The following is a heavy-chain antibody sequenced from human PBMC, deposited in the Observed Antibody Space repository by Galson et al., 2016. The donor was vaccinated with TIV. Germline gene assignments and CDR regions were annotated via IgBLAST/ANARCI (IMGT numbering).Heavy chain of an antibody. CDR2: INWSSAST. V-gene: IGHV3-9*01. D-gene: IGHD1-14*01. CDR3: SKGAKDHVYHGMDV. CDR1: GFAFDAYA. Sequence: SLRLSCAASGFAFDAYAMHWVRQPPGKRLEWVSGINWSSASTGYAGSVKGRFTISRDNAKNSLYLQMHSLRPEDTALYYCSKGAKDHVYHGMDVWGQGTTVSVSS. J-gene: IGHJ6*02.